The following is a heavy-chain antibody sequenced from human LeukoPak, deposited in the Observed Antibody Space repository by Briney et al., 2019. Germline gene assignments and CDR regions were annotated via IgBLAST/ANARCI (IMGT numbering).Heavy chain of an antibody. Sequence: SETLSLTCTVSGGSISSYYWSWIRQPPGKGLEWIGYIYYSGSTNYNPSLKSRVTISVDTSKNQFSLKLSSVTAAGTAVYYCARLLRDWYFDLWGRGTLVTVSS. CDR3: ARLLRDWYFDL. V-gene: IGHV4-59*01. D-gene: IGHD2-15*01. J-gene: IGHJ2*01. CDR1: GGSISSYY. CDR2: IYYSGST.